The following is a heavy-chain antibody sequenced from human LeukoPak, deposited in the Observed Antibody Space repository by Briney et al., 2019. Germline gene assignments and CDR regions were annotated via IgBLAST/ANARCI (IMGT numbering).Heavy chain of an antibody. D-gene: IGHD4-17*01. V-gene: IGHV3-23*01. CDR1: GFTFSSYA. CDR2: ISGSGGST. Sequence: PGGSLRLSCAASGFTFSSYAMSWVRQAPGKGLEWVSAISGSGGSTYNADSVKGRFTISRDNSKNTLYLQMNSLRAEDTAVYYCAKHGEAYGDSRTDHWGQGTLVTVSS. CDR3: AKHGEAYGDSRTDH. J-gene: IGHJ4*02.